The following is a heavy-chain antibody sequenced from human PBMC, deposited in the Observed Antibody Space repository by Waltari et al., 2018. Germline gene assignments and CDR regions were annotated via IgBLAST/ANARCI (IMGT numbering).Heavy chain of an antibody. D-gene: IGHD3-22*01. Sequence: QVQLVQSGAEVKKPGSSVKVSCKASGGTFSSYAISWVRQAPGQGIEWMGGIIPIFGTANYAQKFQGRVTITADESTSTAYMELSSLRSEDTAVYYCAAVGSSGYYLGDDAFDIWGQGTMVTVSS. J-gene: IGHJ3*02. CDR2: IIPIFGTA. CDR3: AAVGSSGYYLGDDAFDI. V-gene: IGHV1-69*13. CDR1: GGTFSSYA.